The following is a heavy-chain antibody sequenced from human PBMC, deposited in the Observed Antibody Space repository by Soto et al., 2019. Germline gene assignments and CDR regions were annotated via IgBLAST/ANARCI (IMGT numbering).Heavy chain of an antibody. Sequence: QVQLQESGPGLVKPSGTLSLTCAVSGGSISSSNWWSWVRQPPGKGLEWIGEIYHSGSTNYNPSLKWRVXXSXDXXKNQFSMQLSSVTAADTAVYYCPFIEFYDSSGYTYWGQGTLVTVSS. CDR1: GGSISSSNW. J-gene: IGHJ4*02. CDR2: IYHSGST. CDR3: PFIEFYDSSGYTY. D-gene: IGHD3-22*01. V-gene: IGHV4-4*02.